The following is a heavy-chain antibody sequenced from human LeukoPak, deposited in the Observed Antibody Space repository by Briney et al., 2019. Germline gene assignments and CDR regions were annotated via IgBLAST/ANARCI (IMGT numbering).Heavy chain of an antibody. V-gene: IGHV4-61*02. J-gene: IGHJ6*03. CDR2: IYTSGST. CDR1: GGSISSGSYY. D-gene: IGHD3-3*01. CDR3: ARGLYDFWSGYYNDYYYMDV. Sequence: SQTLSLTCTVSGGSISSGSYYRSWIRQPAGKGLEWIGRIYTSGSTNYNPSLKSRVTISVDTSKNQFSLKLSSVTAADTTVYYCARGLYDFWSGYYNDYYYMDVWGKGTTVTVSS.